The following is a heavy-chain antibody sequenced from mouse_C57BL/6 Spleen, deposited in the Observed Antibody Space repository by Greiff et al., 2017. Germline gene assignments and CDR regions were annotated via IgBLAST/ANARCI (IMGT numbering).Heavy chain of an antibody. CDR1: GYTFTGYW. Sequence: VKLMESGAELMKPGASVKLSCKATGYTFTGYWIEWVKQRPGHGLEWIGELLPGSGSTNYNEKFKGKATFTADTSSNTAYMQLSSLTTEDSAISYGAGVTTVVARDWYLDDWGTGTTVTVSS. CDR3: AGVTTVVARDWYLDD. D-gene: IGHD1-1*01. V-gene: IGHV1-9*01. J-gene: IGHJ1*03. CDR2: LLPGSGST.